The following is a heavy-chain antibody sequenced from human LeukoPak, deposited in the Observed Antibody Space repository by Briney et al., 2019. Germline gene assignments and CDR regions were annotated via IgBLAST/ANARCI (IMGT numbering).Heavy chain of an antibody. Sequence: GGSLRLSCAASGFTFSSYGLHWVRQAPGKGLEWLAVTSRDGSDKYYTASVKGRFTISRDNSNNTLYVQMNSLRVEDTAVYYCARGKWETPIVDHWGQGTLVTVSS. CDR1: GFTFSSYG. CDR2: TSRDGSDK. CDR3: ARGKWETPIVDH. D-gene: IGHD1-26*01. J-gene: IGHJ4*02. V-gene: IGHV3-30*04.